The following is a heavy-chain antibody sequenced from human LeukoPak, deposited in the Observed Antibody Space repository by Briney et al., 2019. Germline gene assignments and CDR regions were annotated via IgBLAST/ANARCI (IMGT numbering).Heavy chain of an antibody. J-gene: IGHJ3*02. CDR1: LYTFTSYD. CDR2: TNPNSGNT. D-gene: IGHD1-26*01. CDR3: ARAGYSGSHDAFDI. Sequence: ASVKVSCKASLYTFTSYDINWVRQATGQGLEWMGWTNPNSGNTGYAQKFQGRVTITRNTSISTAYMELSSLRSEDTAVYYCARAGYSGSHDAFDIWGQGTMVTVSS. V-gene: IGHV1-8*03.